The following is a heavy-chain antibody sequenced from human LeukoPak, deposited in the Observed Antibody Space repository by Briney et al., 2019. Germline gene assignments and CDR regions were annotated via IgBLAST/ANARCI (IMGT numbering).Heavy chain of an antibody. CDR1: GFSFSSYA. V-gene: IGHV3-23*01. D-gene: IGHD6-19*01. J-gene: IGHJ6*02. CDR3: GRPTMYWLVRGNSVDV. Sequence: GASLRLSCAASGFSFSSYAMTWIRQAPGKGLEWISSIDAGGGDTYHSASVKGRFTISRDNSMNTLYLQMNSRRADDTAVHYGGRPTMYWLVRGNSVDVCGQETTVTVSS. CDR2: IDAGGGDT.